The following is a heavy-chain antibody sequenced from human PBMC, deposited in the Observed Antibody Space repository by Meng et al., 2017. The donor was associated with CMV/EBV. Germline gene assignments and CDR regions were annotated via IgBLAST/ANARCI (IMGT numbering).Heavy chain of an antibody. Sequence: SETLSLTCTVSGGSTSSISYYWGWIRQPPGKGLEWIGSIYYSGSTYYNPSLKSRVTISVDTSKNQFSLKLSSVTAADTAVYYCAREYQLPEPWYFDLWGRGTLVTVSS. J-gene: IGHJ2*01. CDR3: AREYQLPEPWYFDL. CDR1: GGSTSSISYY. D-gene: IGHD2-2*01. CDR2: IYYSGST. V-gene: IGHV4-39*07.